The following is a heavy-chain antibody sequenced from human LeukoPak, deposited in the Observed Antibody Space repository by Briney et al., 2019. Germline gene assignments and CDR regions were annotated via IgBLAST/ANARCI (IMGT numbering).Heavy chain of an antibody. CDR2: IYPGDSDT. D-gene: IGHD6-13*01. Sequence: GESLKISCKGSGYSFTSYWIGWVRQMPGKGLEWMGIIYPGDSDTRYSPSFQGQVTISADKSISTAYLQWSSLKASDTAMYYCARTMDSSSWDSNSNYYYYYYMDVGGKGTTVTVSS. CDR3: ARTMDSSSWDSNSNYYYYYYMDV. V-gene: IGHV5-51*01. CDR1: GYSFTSYW. J-gene: IGHJ6*03.